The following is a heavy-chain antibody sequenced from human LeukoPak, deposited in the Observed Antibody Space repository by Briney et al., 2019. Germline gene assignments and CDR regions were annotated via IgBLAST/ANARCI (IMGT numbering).Heavy chain of an antibody. CDR1: GFTFSSYA. CDR2: TSYDGSNE. Sequence: GRSLRLSCTASGFTFSSYAMHWVRQAPGKGLECVAVTSYDGSNEHYADSVKGRFTISRDNSKNTLYLQVNSLRVEDTAVYYCARDLSGGGLDYWGQGTLVTVSS. V-gene: IGHV3-30-3*01. CDR3: ARDLSGGGLDY. J-gene: IGHJ4*02. D-gene: IGHD3-10*01.